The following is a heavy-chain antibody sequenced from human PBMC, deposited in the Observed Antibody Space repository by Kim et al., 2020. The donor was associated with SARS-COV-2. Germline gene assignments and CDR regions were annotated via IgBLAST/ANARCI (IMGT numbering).Heavy chain of an antibody. Sequence: GGSLRLSCAASGFTFSSYEMNWVRQAPGKGLEWVSYISSSGSTIYYADSVKGRFTISRDNAKNSLYLQMNSLRAEDTAVYYCARDPDRIDVNYYYGMDVWGQGTTVTVSS. CDR3: ARDPDRIDVNYYYGMDV. D-gene: IGHD2-15*01. V-gene: IGHV3-48*03. J-gene: IGHJ6*02. CDR2: ISSSGSTI. CDR1: GFTFSSYE.